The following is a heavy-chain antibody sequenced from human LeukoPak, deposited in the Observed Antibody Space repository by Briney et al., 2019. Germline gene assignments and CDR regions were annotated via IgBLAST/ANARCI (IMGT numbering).Heavy chain of an antibody. D-gene: IGHD6-13*01. CDR2: INPNSGGT. Sequence: ASVKVSCKASGGTFSSYAISWVRQAPGQGLEWMGWINPNSGGTNYAQKFQGRVTMTRDTSISTAYMELSRLRSDDTAVYYCARDLGSSSWTYYYYYMDVWGKGTTVTISS. CDR3: ARDLGSSSWTYYYYYMDV. CDR1: GGTFSSYA. V-gene: IGHV1-2*02. J-gene: IGHJ6*03.